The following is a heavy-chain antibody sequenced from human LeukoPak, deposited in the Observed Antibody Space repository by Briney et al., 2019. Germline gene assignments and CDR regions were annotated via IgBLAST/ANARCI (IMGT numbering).Heavy chain of an antibody. CDR3: ARDRRTSSHYYYYGMDV. V-gene: IGHV4-34*01. CDR2: INHSGST. D-gene: IGHD2-2*01. J-gene: IGHJ6*02. CDR1: GGSFSGYY. Sequence: SETLSLTCAVYGGSFSGYYWSWTRQPPGKGLEWIGEINHSGSTNYNPSLKSRVTISVDTSKNQFSLKLSSVTAADTAVYYCARDRRTSSHYYYYGMDVWGQGTTVTVSS.